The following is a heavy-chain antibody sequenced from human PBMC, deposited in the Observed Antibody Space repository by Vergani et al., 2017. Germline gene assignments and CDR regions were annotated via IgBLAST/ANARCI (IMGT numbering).Heavy chain of an antibody. Sequence: EVQLVESGGGLVKRGGSLRLSCAASGFTFSSYSMNWVRQAPGKGLEWVSSISSSSSYIHYSDSLKGRFTISRDNAKSSLYLQMNSLRVEDTASYFCVRDSATYTSGTDGMAVWGQGTTVTVSS. J-gene: IGHJ6*02. D-gene: IGHD3-10*01. V-gene: IGHV3-21*04. CDR1: GFTFSSYS. CDR3: VRDSATYTSGTDGMAV. CDR2: ISSSSSYI.